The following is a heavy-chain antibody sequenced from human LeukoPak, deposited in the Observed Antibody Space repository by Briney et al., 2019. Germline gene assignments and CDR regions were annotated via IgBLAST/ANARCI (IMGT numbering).Heavy chain of an antibody. D-gene: IGHD1-26*01. CDR2: INPSGGST. Sequence: ASVKVSCKASGYTFTSYYMHWVRQAPGQGLEWMGIINPSGGSTSYAQKFQGRVTMTRDTSTSTVYMELSSLRSEDTAGYYCARDQKGGSYYNYFDYWGQGTLVTVSS. V-gene: IGHV1-46*01. J-gene: IGHJ4*02. CDR1: GYTFTSYY. CDR3: ARDQKGGSYYNYFDY.